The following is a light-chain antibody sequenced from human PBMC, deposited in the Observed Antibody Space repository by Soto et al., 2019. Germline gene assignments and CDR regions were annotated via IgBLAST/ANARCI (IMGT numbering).Light chain of an antibody. J-gene: IGKJ3*01. CDR2: GAS. Sequence: EMVLTQSPDTLSFSPGERDTLMCRASQSVSSSYLAWFQQKPGQAPRLVIYGASSRATGIPDRFSGSGSGTDFNLTISRLETEDFAVYYCQQYGNAPFTFGPGTKVDIK. V-gene: IGKV3-20*01. CDR3: QQYGNAPFT. CDR1: QSVSSSY.